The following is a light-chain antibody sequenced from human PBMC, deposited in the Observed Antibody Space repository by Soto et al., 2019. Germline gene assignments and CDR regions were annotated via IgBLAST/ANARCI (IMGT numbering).Light chain of an antibody. V-gene: IGKV2-28*01. Sequence: DILLTQSPLSLPVTPGEPASISCRSGQRFLNSIGYNYLDWYLQKPGQSPQLLISLGSNRASGVPDRFSGSGSGTNFTLKISRVEAEDVGIYYCMQALQTPITFGPGTKV. J-gene: IGKJ3*01. CDR3: MQALQTPIT. CDR1: QRFLNSIGYNY. CDR2: LGS.